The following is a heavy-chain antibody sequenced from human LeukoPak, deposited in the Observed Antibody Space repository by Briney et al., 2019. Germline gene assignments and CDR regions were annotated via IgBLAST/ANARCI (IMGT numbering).Heavy chain of an antibody. CDR1: GYTFPSHS. J-gene: IGHJ5*02. CDR3: ARDFRAYYYASSGHNWFVP. V-gene: IGHV1-18*01. Sequence: SEKLSCKATGYTFPSHSYSWMRQAPQQGIDSLSHICTSNCNTNYAQRLQSRVTMNTGASTITAYMELRTLRSDDTAVYYCARDFRAYYYASSGHNWFVPWGQGTLVTVSS. D-gene: IGHD3-22*01. CDR2: ICTSNCNT.